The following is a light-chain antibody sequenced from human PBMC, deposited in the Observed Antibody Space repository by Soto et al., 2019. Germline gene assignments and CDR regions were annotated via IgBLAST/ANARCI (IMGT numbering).Light chain of an antibody. V-gene: IGKV3-11*01. J-gene: IGKJ5*01. Sequence: EIVLTQSPATLSLSPGERATLSCRASQSVSNYLAWYQQKPGQATRLLIYDASNRATDIPARFSGSGSGTDFTLTISTLAPEDLAVYSCQQRSNWPPFTFGQGTRLEIK. CDR3: QQRSNWPPFT. CDR1: QSVSNY. CDR2: DAS.